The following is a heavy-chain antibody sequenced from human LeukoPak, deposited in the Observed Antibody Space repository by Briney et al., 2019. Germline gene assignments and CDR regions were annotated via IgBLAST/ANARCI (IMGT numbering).Heavy chain of an antibody. CDR3: ARDTLIAVAGTLDY. D-gene: IGHD6-19*01. V-gene: IGHV1-46*01. Sequence: ASVKVSCKTSGYTFTSYYMHWVRQAPGQGLEWMGILNPSDGSTSYAQKFQGRVTMTRDTSTSTVYMELSSLRFEDTAVYYCARDTLIAVAGTLDYWGQGTLVTVSS. CDR1: GYTFTSYY. J-gene: IGHJ4*02. CDR2: LNPSDGST.